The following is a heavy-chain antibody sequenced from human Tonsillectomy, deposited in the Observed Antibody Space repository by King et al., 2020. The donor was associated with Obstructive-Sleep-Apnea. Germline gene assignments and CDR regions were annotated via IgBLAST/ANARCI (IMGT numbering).Heavy chain of an antibody. CDR3: ARRIPGAEAFDY. D-gene: IGHD2-2*01. Sequence: QLVQSGAEVKKPGASVKVSCKSSGHTFTSYAIHWVRQAPGQRLEWMGWINAGNGNTKYSQKFQGRVTITRDTSASTAYMEVSSLRSEDTAVYYCARRIPGAEAFDYWGQGTLVTVSS. CDR2: INAGNGNT. J-gene: IGHJ4*02. V-gene: IGHV1-3*01. CDR1: GHTFTSYA.